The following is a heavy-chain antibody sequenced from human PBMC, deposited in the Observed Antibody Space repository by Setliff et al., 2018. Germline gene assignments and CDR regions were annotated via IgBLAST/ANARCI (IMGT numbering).Heavy chain of an antibody. Sequence: ASVKVSCKASGDSFNNYAISWVRQAPGQGLEWMGGIIPMFGTPAYAQKFQDRVTITTDESTSTAYMELDSLRSEDTAVYYCAREPLWGSHDAFDIWGQGTMVTVSS. J-gene: IGHJ3*02. CDR1: GDSFNNYA. V-gene: IGHV1-69*05. CDR2: IIPMFGTP. D-gene: IGHD7-27*01. CDR3: AREPLWGSHDAFDI.